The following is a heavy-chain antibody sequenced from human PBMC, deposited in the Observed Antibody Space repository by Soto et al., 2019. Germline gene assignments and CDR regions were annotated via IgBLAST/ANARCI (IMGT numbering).Heavy chain of an antibody. CDR1: GGSITSYY. CDR3: ARATNFDY. J-gene: IGHJ4*01. D-gene: IGHD1-1*01. Sequence: PSETLSLTCTVSGGSITSYYWSWIRQPPGKGLEWIGYIYNSGRTNYNPSLKSRVTISVDTSNNQFSLKLTSVNAADTAVYYCARATNFDYWGHGALVTVSS. CDR2: IYNSGRT. V-gene: IGHV4-59*01.